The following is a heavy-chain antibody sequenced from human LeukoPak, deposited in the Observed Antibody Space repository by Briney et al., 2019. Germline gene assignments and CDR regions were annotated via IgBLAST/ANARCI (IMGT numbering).Heavy chain of an antibody. CDR2: ISWNSGSI. V-gene: IGHV3-9*01. J-gene: IGHJ4*02. Sequence: SLRLSCAASGFTFDDYAMHWVRQAPGKGLEWVSGISWNSGSIGYADSVKGRFTISRDNAKNSLYLQMNSLRAEDTALFYCAASTESSTTSSWRYWGQGTLVTVSS. CDR3: AASTESSTTSSWRY. CDR1: GFTFDDYA. D-gene: IGHD2-2*01.